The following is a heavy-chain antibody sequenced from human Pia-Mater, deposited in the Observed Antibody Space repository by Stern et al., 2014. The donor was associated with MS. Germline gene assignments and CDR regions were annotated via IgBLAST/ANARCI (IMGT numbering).Heavy chain of an antibody. CDR2: ISPLLGTT. V-gene: IGHV1-69*01. J-gene: IGHJ4*02. Sequence: VQLVEPGAEVKKPGSSMKVSCQASGDSFSTLEISWVRQAPGQGLEWLGGISPLLGTTNYAQKVQGRVTIIADVSTSTVNMELVSLRLEDTAVYYCVRDQGGIAASWGQGTLVTVST. CDR1: GDSFSTLE. D-gene: IGHD6-13*01. CDR3: VRDQGGIAAS.